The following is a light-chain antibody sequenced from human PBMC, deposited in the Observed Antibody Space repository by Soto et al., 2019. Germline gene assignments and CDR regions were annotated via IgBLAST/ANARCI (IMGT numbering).Light chain of an antibody. V-gene: IGKV1-33*01. Sequence: DIQMTQSPSTLSGSVGDRVTITCRVIQTISSWLAWYQQKPGKAPKLLIYDASNLETGVPSRFSGSGSGTDFTFTISSLQPEDIATYYCQQYDNFPRAINFGQGTRLEIK. CDR3: QQYDNFPRAIN. CDR2: DAS. CDR1: QTISSW. J-gene: IGKJ5*01.